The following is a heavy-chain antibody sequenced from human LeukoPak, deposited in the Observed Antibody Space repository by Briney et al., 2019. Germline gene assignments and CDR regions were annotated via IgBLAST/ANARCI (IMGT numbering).Heavy chain of an antibody. J-gene: IGHJ4*02. V-gene: IGHV3-49*04. D-gene: IGHD6-13*01. CDR3: TRDVPPRIAATAQAAEF. CDR2: IRRQGYGGTT. CDR1: GFTFGDYA. Sequence: GGSLRLSCSTSGFTFGDYAINWVRQAPGKGLEWVGFIRRQGYGGTTEYAASVKGRFTISRDDSKSIAYLQMNSVKTEDTAIYYCTRDVPPRIAATAQAAEFWGQGTLVTVST.